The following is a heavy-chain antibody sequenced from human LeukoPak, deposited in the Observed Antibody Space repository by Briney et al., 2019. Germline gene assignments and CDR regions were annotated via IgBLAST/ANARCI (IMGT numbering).Heavy chain of an antibody. CDR3: ARSDYVWGSYRPYYFDY. CDR1: GGSIRSYY. J-gene: IGHJ4*02. D-gene: IGHD3-16*02. CDR2: TFHTGRT. Sequence: SETLSLTCSVSGGSIRSYYWSWIRQPPGEGLEWLGYTFHTGRTSYNPSLKSRVTISVDTSKNQFSLKLSSVTAADTAVYYCARSDYVWGSYRPYYFDYWGQGTLVTVSS. V-gene: IGHV4-59*01.